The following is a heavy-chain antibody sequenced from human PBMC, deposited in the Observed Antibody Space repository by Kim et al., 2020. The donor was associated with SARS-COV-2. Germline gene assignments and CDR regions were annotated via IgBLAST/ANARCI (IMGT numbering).Heavy chain of an antibody. J-gene: IGHJ4*02. Sequence: PSFQGQVTISADKSISTAYLQWSSLKASDTAMYYCARKAGIAAAGAQPDYWGQGTLVTVSS. V-gene: IGHV5-51*01. D-gene: IGHD6-13*01. CDR3: ARKAGIAAAGAQPDY.